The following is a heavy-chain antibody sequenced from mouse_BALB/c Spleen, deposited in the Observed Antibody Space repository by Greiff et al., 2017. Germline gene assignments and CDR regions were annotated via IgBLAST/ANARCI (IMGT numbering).Heavy chain of an antibody. J-gene: IGHJ3*01. CDR2: ILPGSGST. V-gene: IGHV1-9*01. D-gene: IGHD1-1*02. CDR3: ASLWPFAY. CDR1: GYTFSSYW. Sequence: VKLVESGAELMKPGASVKISCKATGYTFSSYWIEWVKQRPGHGLEWIGEILPGSGSTNYNEKFKGKATFTADTSSNTAYMQLSSLTSEDSAVYYCASLWPFAYWGQGTLVTGSA.